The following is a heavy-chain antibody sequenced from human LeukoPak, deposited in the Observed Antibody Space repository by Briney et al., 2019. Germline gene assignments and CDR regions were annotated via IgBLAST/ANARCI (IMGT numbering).Heavy chain of an antibody. D-gene: IGHD3-22*01. CDR3: ARDGDYYDSSGYSQNWFDP. J-gene: IGHJ5*02. V-gene: IGHV4-34*01. Sequence: SETLSLTCAVYGESFDGYYWSWIRQPPGKGLEWIGEINHSGRTNYNPSLKSRVTISVDKSKNQFSLKLSSVTAADTAVYYCARDGDYYDSSGYSQNWFDPWGQGTLVTVSS. CDR1: GESFDGYY. CDR2: INHSGRT.